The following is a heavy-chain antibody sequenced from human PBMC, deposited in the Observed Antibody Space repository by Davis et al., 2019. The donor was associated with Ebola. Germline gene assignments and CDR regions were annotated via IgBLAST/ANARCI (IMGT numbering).Heavy chain of an antibody. Sequence: GESLKISCAASGFTVSDDYMSWVRQAPGKGPELVSVNYSGGSTYYADSVKGRFTISRDTSKNTLYLDIDSLRAEDTAVYYCARGDYGDYWDAVDIRGQGTKVTVSS. V-gene: IGHV3-66*01. CDR3: ARGDYGDYWDAVDI. CDR1: GFTVSDDY. CDR2: NYSGGST. J-gene: IGHJ3*02. D-gene: IGHD4-17*01.